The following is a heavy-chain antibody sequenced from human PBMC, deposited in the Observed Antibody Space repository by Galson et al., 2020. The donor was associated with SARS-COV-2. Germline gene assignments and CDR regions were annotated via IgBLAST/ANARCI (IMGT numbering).Heavy chain of an antibody. CDR3: ARRPLWFGELSNYYYYMDV. CDR1: GYTFTSYG. D-gene: IGHD3-10*01. V-gene: IGHV1-18*01. Sequence: ASVTVSCKASGYTFTSYGISWMRQAPGQGREGKGWISAYNGNTNYAKKLQGRVTMTTDTSTSTAYMELRSLRSDDTAVYYCARRPLWFGELSNYYYYMDVWGKGTTVTVSS. CDR2: ISAYNGNT. J-gene: IGHJ6*03.